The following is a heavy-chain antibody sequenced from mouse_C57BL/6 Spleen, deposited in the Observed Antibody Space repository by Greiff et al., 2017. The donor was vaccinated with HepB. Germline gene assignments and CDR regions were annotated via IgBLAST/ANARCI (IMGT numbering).Heavy chain of an antibody. V-gene: IGHV1-50*01. CDR1: GYTFTSYW. Sequence: VQLQQPGAELVKPGASVKLSCKASGYTFTSYWMQWVKQRPGQGLEWIGEIDPSDSYTNYNQKFKGKATLTVDTSSSTAYMQLSSRTSEDAAVYYCARTSRITTVVGAMDDWGKGTSVTVSS. D-gene: IGHD1-1*01. J-gene: IGHJ4*01. CDR2: IDPSDSYT. CDR3: ARTSRITTVVGAMDD.